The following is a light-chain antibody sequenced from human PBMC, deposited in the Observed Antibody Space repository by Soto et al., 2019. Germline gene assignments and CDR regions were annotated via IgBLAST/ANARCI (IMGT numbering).Light chain of an antibody. V-gene: IGKV3-20*01. J-gene: IGKJ1*01. CDR1: QSVSSSY. CDR3: QQYDTSPRT. Sequence: EIVLTQSPGTLSLSPGERATLSCRASQSVSSSYLAWYQQKPGQSPRLLIFGASSRATGTPDRFSGSGSGIDFTLTISRLEPEDFAVYYCQQYDTSPRTFGQGTKVEIK. CDR2: GAS.